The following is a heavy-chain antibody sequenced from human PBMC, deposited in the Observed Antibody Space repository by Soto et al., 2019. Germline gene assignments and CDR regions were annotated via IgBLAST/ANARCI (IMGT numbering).Heavy chain of an antibody. V-gene: IGHV4-59*01. CDR1: GGSISSYY. CDR2: IYYSGST. D-gene: IGHD3-22*01. J-gene: IGHJ4*02. Sequence: PSETLSLTCTVSGGSISSYYWSWIRQPPGKGLEWIGYIYYSGSTNYNPSLKSRVTISVDTSKNQFSLKLSSVTAADTAVYYCARGVGSYGYDYYDSSGYYYDYWGQGTLVTVSS. CDR3: ARGVGSYGYDYYDSSGYYYDY.